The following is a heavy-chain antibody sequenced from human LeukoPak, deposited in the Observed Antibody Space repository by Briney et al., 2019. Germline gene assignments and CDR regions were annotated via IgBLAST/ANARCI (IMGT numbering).Heavy chain of an antibody. CDR1: GYTLTDYY. CDR3: ARTGASYITIFGVVIIGPLRFDP. Sequence: ASVTVSCKASGYTLTDYYMHWLRPAPGQGLAWMGWINPNHGGPHYAQKFQGRVTMTRDTSISTAYMELSRLRSDDTAVYYCARTGASYITIFGVVIIGPLRFDPWGQGTLVTVSS. CDR2: INPNHGGP. D-gene: IGHD3-3*01. J-gene: IGHJ5*02. V-gene: IGHV1-2*02.